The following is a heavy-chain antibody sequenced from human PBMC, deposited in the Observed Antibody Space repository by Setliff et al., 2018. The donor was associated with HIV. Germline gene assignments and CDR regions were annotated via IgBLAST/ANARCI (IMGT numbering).Heavy chain of an antibody. V-gene: IGHV4-61*02. CDR1: GDSISSGNYY. J-gene: IGHJ6*03. Sequence: PSETLSLTCTFSGDSISSGNYYWSWIRQPAGKGLEWIGRIYTSGSANDNPSLKSRITISVDTSNNQFSLRLSSVTAADTAVYYCARDKGYYYMDVWGKGITVTVSS. CDR3: ARDKGYYYMDV. CDR2: IYTSGSA.